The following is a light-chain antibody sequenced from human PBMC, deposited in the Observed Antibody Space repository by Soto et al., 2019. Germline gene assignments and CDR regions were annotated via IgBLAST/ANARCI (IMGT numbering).Light chain of an antibody. CDR1: QSVSRK. J-gene: IGKJ3*01. CDR3: QQFGSSPGFT. Sequence: EILMTQSPDTLSVSPGEGATLSCRASQSVSRKLAWYQQKPGRAPRLLIYAASTRATGIPARFSGSGSGTDFTLTISRLEPEDFAVYYCQQFGSSPGFTFGPGTKVDIK. V-gene: IGKV3-15*01. CDR2: AAS.